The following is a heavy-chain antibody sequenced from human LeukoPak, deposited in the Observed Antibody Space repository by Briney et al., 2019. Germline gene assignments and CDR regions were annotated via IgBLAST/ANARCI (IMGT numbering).Heavy chain of an antibody. V-gene: IGHV3-23*01. CDR1: GFTFSSYA. D-gene: IGHD5-12*01. CDR2: ISGSGGST. J-gene: IGHJ4*02. CDR3: ARTRRGYSGYDSRIY. Sequence: GGSLRLSCAASGFTFSSYAMSWVRQAPGRGLEWVSAISGSGGSTYYADSVKGRFTISRDNAKNSLYLQMNSLRAEDTAVYYCARTRRGYSGYDSRIYWGQGTLVTVSS.